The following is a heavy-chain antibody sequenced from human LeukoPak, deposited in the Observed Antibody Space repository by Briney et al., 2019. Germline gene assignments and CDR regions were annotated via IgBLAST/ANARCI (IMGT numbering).Heavy chain of an antibody. D-gene: IGHD3-22*01. J-gene: IGHJ4*02. CDR3: ARDRSYDSSGPYFGY. CDR2: ISAYNGYT. CDR1: GYTFTNYG. Sequence: ASVKVSCKTSGYTFTNYGVSWVRQAPGQGLEWMGWISAYNGYTNYAQKLQVRVTMTTDTSTGTAYMELRSLTSDDTAVYYCARDRSYDSSGPYFGYWGQGTLVTVSS. V-gene: IGHV1-18*01.